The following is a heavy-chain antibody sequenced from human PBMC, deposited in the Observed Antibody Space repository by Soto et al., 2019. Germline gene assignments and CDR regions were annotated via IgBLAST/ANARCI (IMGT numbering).Heavy chain of an antibody. Sequence: SETLSLTCAVSGGSIGGAGYSWSWIRQPPGGGLDWIGYIYESGTILYNPSLKTRLTISLNWSDKQFSLTLNSVTAADTAVYYCARAQFYSGSGNYHNLTFDPWGQGTQVTVSS. CDR1: GGSIGGAGYS. CDR3: ARAQFYSGSGNYHNLTFDP. CDR2: IYESGTI. D-gene: IGHD3-10*01. J-gene: IGHJ5*02. V-gene: IGHV4-30-2*01.